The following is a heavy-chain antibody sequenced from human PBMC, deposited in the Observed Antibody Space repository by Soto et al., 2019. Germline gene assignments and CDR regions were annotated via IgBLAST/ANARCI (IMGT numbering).Heavy chain of an antibody. CDR3: ARDGFYAGSGRYSYGYSQPRYYAMDV. CDR2: ISPYNEDT. D-gene: IGHD5-18*01. J-gene: IGHJ6*02. Sequence: QVQLVQSGTEVKKPGASVKVSCKTSGYTFINYGISWVRQAPGQGPEWMGWISPYNEDTKYAQKFQGRGTMTTDTSTRTAYMEMRSLRSDDTAIYYCARDGFYAGSGRYSYGYSQPRYYAMDVWGQGTTVTVSS. V-gene: IGHV1-18*01. CDR1: GYTFINYG.